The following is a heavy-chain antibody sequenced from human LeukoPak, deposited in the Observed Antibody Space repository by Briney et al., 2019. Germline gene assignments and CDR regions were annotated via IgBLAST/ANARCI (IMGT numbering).Heavy chain of an antibody. CDR2: ISAYNGNT. Sequence: ASVKVSCKASGYTFTSYGISWVRQAPGQGLEWMGWISAYNGNTNYAQKLQGRVTMTRNTSISTAYMELSSLRSEDTAVYYCARVGAGWFDPWGQGTLVTVSS. CDR1: GYTFTSYG. V-gene: IGHV1-18*01. D-gene: IGHD1-26*01. CDR3: ARVGAGWFDP. J-gene: IGHJ5*02.